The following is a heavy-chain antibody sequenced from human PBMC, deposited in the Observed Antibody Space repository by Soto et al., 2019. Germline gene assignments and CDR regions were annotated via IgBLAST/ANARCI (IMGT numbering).Heavy chain of an antibody. CDR1: GYTLTELS. CDR2: FNPEDGET. V-gene: IGHV1-24*01. D-gene: IGHD4-17*01. CDR3: ATTTTVVTRAYCYYGMDV. J-gene: IGHJ6*02. Sequence: GASVKVSCKVSGYTLTELSMHWVRQAPGKGLEWMGGFNPEDGETIYAQKFQGRVTMTEDTSTDTAYMELSSLRSEDTAVYYCATTTTVVTRAYCYYGMDVWGQGTTVTVSS.